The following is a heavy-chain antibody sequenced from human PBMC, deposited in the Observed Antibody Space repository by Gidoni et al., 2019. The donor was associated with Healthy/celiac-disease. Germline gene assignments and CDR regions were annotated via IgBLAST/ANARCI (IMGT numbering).Heavy chain of an antibody. CDR3: AKDAEDDYGHFDI. D-gene: IGHD4-17*01. CDR1: GSTFSSYA. V-gene: IGHV3-23*01. J-gene: IGHJ3*02. CDR2: ISGSGGRT. Sequence: EVQLLEPGGGLVQPGGSLRLSCAASGSTFSSYAMSWVRQAPGKGLEWVSAISGSGGRTYYADSVKGRFTISRDNSKNTLYLQMNSLRAEDTAVYYCAKDAEDDYGHFDIWGQGTMVTVSS.